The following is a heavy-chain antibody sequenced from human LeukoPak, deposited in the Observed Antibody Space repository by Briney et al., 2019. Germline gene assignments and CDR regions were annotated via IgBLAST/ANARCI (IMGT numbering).Heavy chain of an antibody. V-gene: IGHV3-64*01. D-gene: IGHD3-22*01. J-gene: IGHJ4*02. CDR3: ARNPSVEGFSGSELDF. CDR1: GFTFSNYF. CDR2: ISYNGDET. Sequence: SGGSLRLSCAASGFTFSNYFMHWVRQAPGKGLDYLSVISYNGDETYYAKSVKGRFTISRDNSKNTLYLQMGTLRPEDTAVYYCARNPSVEGFSGSELDFWGQGTLGTVSS.